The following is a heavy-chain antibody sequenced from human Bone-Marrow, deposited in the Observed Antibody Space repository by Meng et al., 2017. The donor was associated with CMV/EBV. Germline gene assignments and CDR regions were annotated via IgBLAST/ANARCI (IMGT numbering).Heavy chain of an antibody. D-gene: IGHD1-26*01. CDR3: ARVGVGARGWRGMDV. J-gene: IGHJ6*02. Sequence: ASVKVFCKASGYTFTSYDINWVRQATGQGLEWMGWVNPNSGNTGYAQKFQGRVTMTRNTSISTAYMELSSLRSEDTAVYYCARVGVGARGWRGMDVWGQGTTVTVSS. V-gene: IGHV1-8*01. CDR2: VNPNSGNT. CDR1: GYTFTSYD.